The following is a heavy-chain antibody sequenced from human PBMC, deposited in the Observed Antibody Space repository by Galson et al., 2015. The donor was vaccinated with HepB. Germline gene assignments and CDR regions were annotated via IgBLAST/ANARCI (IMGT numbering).Heavy chain of an antibody. CDR3: ARPPGASIVVGSAFDI. Sequence: SLRLSCAASGFTFSSYAMHWVRQAPGKGLEWVAVISYDGSNKYYADSVKGRFTISRDNSKNTLYLQMNSLRAEDTAVYYCARPPGASIVVGSAFDIWGQGTMVTVSS. CDR1: GFTFSSYA. D-gene: IGHD2-15*01. CDR2: ISYDGSNK. J-gene: IGHJ3*02. V-gene: IGHV3-30-3*01.